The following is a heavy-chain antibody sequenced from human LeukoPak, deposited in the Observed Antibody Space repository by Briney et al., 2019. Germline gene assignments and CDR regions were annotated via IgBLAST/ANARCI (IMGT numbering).Heavy chain of an antibody. J-gene: IGHJ6*03. Sequence: PGGSLRLSCAASGFTFSRYAMHWVRQAPGKGLEWVAVMSYDGNDKYYADSVKGRFTISRDNSKNTLYLQMNSLRAEDTAVYYCAKEYSSSWYVYYYYYMDVWGKGTTVTVSS. CDR1: GFTFSRYA. D-gene: IGHD6-13*01. V-gene: IGHV3-30*04. CDR3: AKEYSSSWYVYYYYYMDV. CDR2: MSYDGNDK.